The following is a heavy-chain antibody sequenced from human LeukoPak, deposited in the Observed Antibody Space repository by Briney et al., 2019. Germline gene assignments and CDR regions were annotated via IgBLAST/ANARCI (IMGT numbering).Heavy chain of an antibody. V-gene: IGHV1-2*04. D-gene: IGHD6-13*01. CDR3: ARRRYSSSWYVDFDY. J-gene: IGHJ4*02. CDR1: GYTFTGYY. CDR2: INPNSGGT. Sequence: ASVKVSCKASGYTFTGYYMHWVRQAPGQGLEWMGWINPNSGGTNYAQKFQGWVTMTRDTSISTAYMELSRLRSDDTAVYYCARRRYSSSWYVDFDYWGQGTLVTVSS.